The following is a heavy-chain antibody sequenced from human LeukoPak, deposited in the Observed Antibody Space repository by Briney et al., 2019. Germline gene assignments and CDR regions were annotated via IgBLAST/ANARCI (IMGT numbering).Heavy chain of an antibody. CDR2: INHSGST. V-gene: IGHV4-34*01. CDR3: ARDRGIYYDSSGYEDY. CDR1: GGSFSGYY. Sequence: SETLSLTCAAYGGSFSGYYWSWIRQPPGKGLEWIGEINHSGSTNYNPSLKSRVTISVDTSKNQFSLKLSSVTAADTAVYYCARDRGIYYDSSGYEDYWGQGTLVTVSS. J-gene: IGHJ4*02. D-gene: IGHD3-22*01.